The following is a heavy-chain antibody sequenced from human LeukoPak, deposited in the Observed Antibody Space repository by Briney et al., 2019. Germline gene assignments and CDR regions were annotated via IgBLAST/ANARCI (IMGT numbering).Heavy chain of an antibody. CDR2: ISGSGGST. Sequence: GGSLRLSCAASGFTFSSYAMSWVRQAPGKGLEWVSGISGSGGSTYYADSVKGRFTISRDNSKNTLYLQMNSLRAEDTAVYYCAKDLAGITMVRGVTYYYYYGMDVWGQGTTVTVSS. J-gene: IGHJ6*02. D-gene: IGHD3-10*01. CDR3: AKDLAGITMVRGVTYYYYYGMDV. CDR1: GFTFSSYA. V-gene: IGHV3-23*01.